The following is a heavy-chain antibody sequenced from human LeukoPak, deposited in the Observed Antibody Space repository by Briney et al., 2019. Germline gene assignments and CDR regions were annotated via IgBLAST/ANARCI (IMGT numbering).Heavy chain of an antibody. CDR1: GYTFTTNG. J-gene: IGHJ3*02. Sequence: GASVKDSCRASGYTFTTNGISWVRQAPGQGLEWMAWISPDNGDTKYAQEFQGRLTVTTDTSTSTAYMELGSLRSDDTAVYYCARLRGGIYSSRDAFDIWGQGTMVTVSS. CDR3: ARLRGGIYSSRDAFDI. D-gene: IGHD6-19*01. CDR2: ISPDNGDT. V-gene: IGHV1-18*04.